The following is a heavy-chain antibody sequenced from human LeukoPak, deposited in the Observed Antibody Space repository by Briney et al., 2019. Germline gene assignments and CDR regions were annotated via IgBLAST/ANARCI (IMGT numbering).Heavy chain of an antibody. CDR2: ISGSNSYI. V-gene: IGHV3-21*01. D-gene: IGHD2-21*02. Sequence: GGSLRLSCAASGFTFNSYSMNWVRQAPGKGLEWVSSISGSNSYIYYADSMKGRFTISRDNAKNSLYLQMNSLRAEDTAVYYCAKTTRGDNDAFDIWGQGTMVTVSS. CDR1: GFTFNSYS. J-gene: IGHJ3*02. CDR3: AKTTRGDNDAFDI.